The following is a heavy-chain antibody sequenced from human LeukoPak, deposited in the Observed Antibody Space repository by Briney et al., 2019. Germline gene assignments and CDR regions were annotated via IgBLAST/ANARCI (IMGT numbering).Heavy chain of an antibody. J-gene: IGHJ3*02. D-gene: IGHD6-19*01. V-gene: IGHV3-7*01. CDR2: IKQDGSEK. CDR1: GFTFSSYW. CDR3: ARAQQWLASDAFDI. Sequence: GGSLRLSCAASGFTFSSYWMSWVRQAPGKGLEWVANIKQDGSEKYYVDSVKGRFTISRDNAKNSLYLQMNSLRAEDTAVYYCARAQQWLASDAFDIWGQGTMVTVSS.